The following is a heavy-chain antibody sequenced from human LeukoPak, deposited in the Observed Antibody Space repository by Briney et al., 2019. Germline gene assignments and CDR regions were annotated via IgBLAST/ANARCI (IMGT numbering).Heavy chain of an antibody. D-gene: IGHD6-19*01. CDR1: GYTFTSYG. Sequence: ASVKVSCKASGYTFTSYGISWVRQAPGQGLEWMGWISAYNGNTNYAQKLQGRVTITTDTSTSTAYLELRSLRSDDTAVYYCARVEAHSSGWYDVSDSYMDVWGKGTTVTVPS. CDR2: ISAYNGNT. J-gene: IGHJ6*03. CDR3: ARVEAHSSGWYDVSDSYMDV. V-gene: IGHV1-18*01.